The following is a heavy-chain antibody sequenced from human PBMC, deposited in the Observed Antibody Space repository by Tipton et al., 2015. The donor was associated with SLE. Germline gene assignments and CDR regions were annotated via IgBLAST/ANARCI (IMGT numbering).Heavy chain of an antibody. D-gene: IGHD2-2*01. CDR1: GFTFSSYS. V-gene: IGHV3-21*01. J-gene: IGHJ6*03. Sequence: SLRLSCAASGFTFSSYSMNWVRQAPGKGLEWVSSISSSSSYIYYADSVKGRFTISRDNAKNSLYLQMNSLRAEDTAVYYCAREGCSSTSCYGYYYMDVWGKGTTVTVSS. CDR2: ISSSSSYI. CDR3: AREGCSSTSCYGYYYMDV.